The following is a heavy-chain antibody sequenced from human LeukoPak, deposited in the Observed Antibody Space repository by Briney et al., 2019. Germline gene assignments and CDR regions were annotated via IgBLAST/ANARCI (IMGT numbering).Heavy chain of an antibody. CDR3: ARPISSSWYGGWFDP. CDR1: GGSISSSSYY. Sequence: PSETLSLTCTVSGGSISSSSYYWGWIRQPPGKGLEWIRSIYYSGSTYYNPSLKSRVTISVDTSKNQFSLKLSSVTAADTAVYYCARPISSSWYGGWFDPWGQGTLVTVSS. CDR2: IYYSGST. D-gene: IGHD6-13*01. V-gene: IGHV4-39*01. J-gene: IGHJ5*02.